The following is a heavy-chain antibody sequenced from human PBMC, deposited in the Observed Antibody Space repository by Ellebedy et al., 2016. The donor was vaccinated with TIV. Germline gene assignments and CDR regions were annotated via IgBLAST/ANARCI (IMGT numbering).Heavy chain of an antibody. CDR2: FDPEDGET. J-gene: IGHJ6*02. CDR3: ATDSPTFYYDSSGPTGGMDV. Sequence: AASVKVSCKVSAYTLTELSMHWVRQAPGKGLEWMGGFDPEDGETNYAQKFQGRVTMTEDTSTDTAYMELSSLRSEDTAVYYCATDSPTFYYDSSGPTGGMDVWGQGTTVTVSS. V-gene: IGHV1-24*01. D-gene: IGHD3-22*01. CDR1: AYTLTELS.